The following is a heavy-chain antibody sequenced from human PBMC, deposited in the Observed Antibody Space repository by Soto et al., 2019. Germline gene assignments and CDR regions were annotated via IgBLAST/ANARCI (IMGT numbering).Heavy chain of an antibody. Sequence: ASVKVSCKASGNTVPNYAIHWVRQAPGQRLEWMGWINGGNGNTYYSEHFQGRVTFTRDTSAGTVYMQLSSLTSEDTAVYYCARCPSVTMIVVDYAFDIWGQGTMVTVSS. D-gene: IGHD3-22*01. CDR2: INGGNGNT. V-gene: IGHV1-3*01. CDR3: ARCPSVTMIVVDYAFDI. J-gene: IGHJ3*02. CDR1: GNTVPNYA.